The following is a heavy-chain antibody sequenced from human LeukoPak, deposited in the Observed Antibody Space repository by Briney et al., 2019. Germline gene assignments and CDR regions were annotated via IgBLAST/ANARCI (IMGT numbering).Heavy chain of an antibody. V-gene: IGHV3-66*01. CDR2: IYSGGST. CDR1: GFTVSSNY. CDR3: ARGEGSGWFSRKWFDP. D-gene: IGHD6-19*01. J-gene: IGHJ5*02. Sequence: PGGSLRLSCAASGFTVSSNYMSWVRQAPGKGLGWVSIIYSGGSTYYADSVKGRFTISRDNSKNTLYLQMNSLRAEDTAVYFCARGEGSGWFSRKWFDPWGQGTLVTVSS.